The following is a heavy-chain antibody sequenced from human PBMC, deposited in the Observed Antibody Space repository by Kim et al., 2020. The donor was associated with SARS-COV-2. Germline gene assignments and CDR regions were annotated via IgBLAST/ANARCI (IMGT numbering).Heavy chain of an antibody. CDR3: ARHGGEWVVSKDAVDI. V-gene: IGHV4-39*01. D-gene: IGHD6-19*01. Sequence: SETLSLTCTVSGGSISSSSYYWGWIRQPPGKGLEWMGRIYYSGSTNYNPSLKSRVTISVDKSKNEISLKVRSVTAANTGVCDCARHGGEWVVSKDAVDI. CDR1: GGSISSSSYY. J-gene: IGHJ3*02. CDR2: IYYSGST.